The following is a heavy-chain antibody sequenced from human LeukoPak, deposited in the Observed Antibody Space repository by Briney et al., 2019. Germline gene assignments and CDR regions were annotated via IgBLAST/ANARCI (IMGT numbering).Heavy chain of an antibody. CDR1: GYTFTSYY. V-gene: IGHV1-46*01. D-gene: IGHD3-3*01. J-gene: IGHJ6*03. Sequence: ASVKVSCKASGYTFTSYYMHWVRQAPGQGLEWMGIINPSGGSTSYAQKFQGRVTMTRDTSTSTVYMELSSLRSEDTAVYYCARDPPREFLEWYNPLDVWGKGTTVTVS. CDR2: INPSGGST. CDR3: ARDPPREFLEWYNPLDV.